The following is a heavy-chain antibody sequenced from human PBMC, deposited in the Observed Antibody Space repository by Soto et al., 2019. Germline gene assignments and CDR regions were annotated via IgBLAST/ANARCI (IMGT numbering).Heavy chain of an antibody. V-gene: IGHV3-23*01. J-gene: IGHJ4*02. CDR1: GFTFSSYA. CDR2: ISGSGGST. D-gene: IGHD2-2*01. Sequence: EVQLLESGGGLVQPGGSLRLSCAASGFTFSSYAMSWVRQAPGKGLEWVSAISGSGGSTYYADSVKGRFTISRDNSKKPLYLQMNSLRAEDTAVYYCAKDRQYQLPPLQLDYWGQGTLVTVSS. CDR3: AKDRQYQLPPLQLDY.